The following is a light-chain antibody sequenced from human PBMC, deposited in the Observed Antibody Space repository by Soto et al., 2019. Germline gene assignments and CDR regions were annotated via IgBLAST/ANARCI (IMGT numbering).Light chain of an antibody. J-gene: IGLJ1*01. CDR1: SSDVGAYNY. CDR2: EVS. V-gene: IGLV2-14*01. CDR3: SSYTTSSAYV. Sequence: QSVLTQPASVSGSPGQSITISCTGTSSDVGAYNYVSWYQQQSGKAPKLMIHEVSNRPSGVSNRFSGSKSGNTASLTISGLQAEDEADYYCSSYTTSSAYVFGIGTKVTVL.